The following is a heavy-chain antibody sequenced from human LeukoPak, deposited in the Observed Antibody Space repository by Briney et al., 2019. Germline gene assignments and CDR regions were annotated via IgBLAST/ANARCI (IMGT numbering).Heavy chain of an antibody. J-gene: IGHJ5*02. CDR1: GFTFSGSA. CDR3: AREHIIGWFDP. Sequence: GGSLRLSCAASGFTFSGSAMHWVRQASGKGLEWVGRIRSKANSYATAYAASVKGRFTISRDDSKNTAYLQMNSLKTEDTAVYYCAREHIIGWFDPWGQGTLVTVSS. D-gene: IGHD1/OR15-1a*01. V-gene: IGHV3-73*01. CDR2: IRSKANSYAT.